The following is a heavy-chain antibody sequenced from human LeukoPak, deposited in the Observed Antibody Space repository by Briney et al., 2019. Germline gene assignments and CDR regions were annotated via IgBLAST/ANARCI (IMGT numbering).Heavy chain of an antibody. CDR1: GFTLSTYA. CDR2: INSDGSST. V-gene: IGHV3-74*01. J-gene: IGHJ6*02. CDR3: ARCGGDYSGGNDYYYYGMDV. D-gene: IGHD2-21*02. Sequence: GGSLRLTCTASGFTLSTYAMSWVRQAPGKGLVWVSRINSDGSSTSYADSVKGRFTISRDNAKNTLYLQMNSLRAEDTAVYYCARCGGDYSGGNDYYYYGMDVWGQGTTVTVSS.